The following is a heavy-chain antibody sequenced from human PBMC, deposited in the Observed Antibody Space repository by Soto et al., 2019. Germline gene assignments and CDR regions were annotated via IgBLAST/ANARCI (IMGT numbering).Heavy chain of an antibody. J-gene: IGHJ3*02. CDR1: GFTFSSYG. CDR2: ISYDGSNK. Sequence: GGSLSLSCAASGFTFSSYGMHWVRQAPGKGLEWVAVISYDGSNKYYADSVKGRFTISRDNSKNTLYLQMSSLRAEDTAVYYCAKDVVILRYFDLDAFDIWGQGTMVTV. CDR3: AKDVVILRYFDLDAFDI. V-gene: IGHV3-30*18. D-gene: IGHD3-9*01.